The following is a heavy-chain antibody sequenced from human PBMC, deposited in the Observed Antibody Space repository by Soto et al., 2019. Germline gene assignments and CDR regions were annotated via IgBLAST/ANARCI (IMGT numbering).Heavy chain of an antibody. D-gene: IGHD3-22*01. CDR3: AREGYDSSGYPLGY. CDR2: INTGNGNT. CDR1: GYTFTSNA. Sequence: QVQLVQSGAEVKKPGASVKVSCKASGYTFTSNAMHWVRQAPGQRLERMGWINTGNGNTKYSQKFQGRVTITRDTSATSAYMELSSLRSEDTAVYYCAREGYDSSGYPLGYWGQGTLVTGSS. J-gene: IGHJ4*02. V-gene: IGHV1-3*04.